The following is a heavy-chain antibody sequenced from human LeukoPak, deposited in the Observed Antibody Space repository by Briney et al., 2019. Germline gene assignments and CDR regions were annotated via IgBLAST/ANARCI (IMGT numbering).Heavy chain of an antibody. CDR1: GGSISSGGYS. J-gene: IGHJ4*02. D-gene: IGHD1-26*01. CDR2: ISYSGST. V-gene: IGHV4-39*02. CDR3: ASIVGANFDY. Sequence: SSETLSLTCAVSGGSISSGGYSWSWIRQPPGTGLEWIGSISYSGSTYYNPSLKSRVTISVDTSKNHFSLKLSSVAAADTAVYYCASIVGANFDYWGQGTLVTVSS.